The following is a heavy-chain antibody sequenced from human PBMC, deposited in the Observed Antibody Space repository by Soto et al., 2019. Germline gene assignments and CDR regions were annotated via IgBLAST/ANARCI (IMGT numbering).Heavy chain of an antibody. CDR3: ASGGGGGNF. D-gene: IGHD3-16*01. V-gene: IGHV4-4*02. J-gene: IGHJ4*02. CDR2: IYHGGNT. CDR1: GYSVTNDNW. Sequence: QVQLQESGPGLVKPSGTLSLTCSVSGYSVTNDNWWSWLRQPPGRGLEWIAEIYHGGNTNYRPSLRGRYTHSMDNSKKSCSHSVFSVAGADTAVYFCASGGGGGNFWGEGILVTVSS.